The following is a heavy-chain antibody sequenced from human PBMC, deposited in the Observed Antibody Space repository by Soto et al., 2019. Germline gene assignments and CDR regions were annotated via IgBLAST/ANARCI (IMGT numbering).Heavy chain of an antibody. CDR3: ARHAYGSGSYPDY. J-gene: IGHJ4*02. CDR2: IYYSGST. CDR1: GGSISSGDYY. Sequence: PSETLSLTCTVSGGSISSGDYYWSWIRQPPGKGLEWIGYIYYSGSTNYNPSLKSRVTISVDTSKNQFSLKLSSVTAADTAVYYCARHAYGSGSYPDYWGQGTLVTVSS. V-gene: IGHV4-61*08. D-gene: IGHD3-10*01.